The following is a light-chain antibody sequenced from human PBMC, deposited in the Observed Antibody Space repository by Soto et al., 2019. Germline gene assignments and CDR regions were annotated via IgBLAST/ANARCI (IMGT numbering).Light chain of an antibody. CDR2: DTS. CDR3: QQYKNWYT. V-gene: IGKV3-15*01. Sequence: IVMTQSPATLSVSPGERATLSCRASQSVSGALAWYQQKPGQAPRHLIYDTSTRATGIPDRFSGSGSGTYFTLTISSLQFEDFAVYYCQQYKNWYTFGQGTKLEI. J-gene: IGKJ2*01. CDR1: QSVSGA.